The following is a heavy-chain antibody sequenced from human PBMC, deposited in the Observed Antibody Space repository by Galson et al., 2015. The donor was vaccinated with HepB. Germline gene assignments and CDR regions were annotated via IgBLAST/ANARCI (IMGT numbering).Heavy chain of an antibody. D-gene: IGHD3/OR15-3a*01. V-gene: IGHV3-21*01. CDR1: GFTFSSYS. CDR2: ISSSSSYI. CDR3: ARGTGTHYYYYGMDV. Sequence: SLRLSCAASGFTFSSYSMNWVRQAPGKGLEWVSSISSSSSYIYYADSVKGRFTISRDNAKNSLYLQMNSLRAEDTAVYYCARGTGTHYYYYGMDVWGQGTTVTVSS. J-gene: IGHJ6*02.